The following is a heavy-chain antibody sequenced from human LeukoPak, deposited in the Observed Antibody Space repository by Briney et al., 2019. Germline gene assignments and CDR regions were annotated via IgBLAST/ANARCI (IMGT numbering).Heavy chain of an antibody. CDR3: ARHLLLWFNWFDP. CDR1: GGSFSGYY. V-gene: IGHV4-34*01. CDR2: INHSGST. J-gene: IGHJ5*02. Sequence: SETLFLTCAVYGGSFSGYYWSWIRQPPGKGLEWIGEINHSGSTNYNPSLKSRVTISVDTSKNQFSLKLSSVTAADTAVYYCARHLLLWFNWFDPWGQGTLVTVSS. D-gene: IGHD3-10*01.